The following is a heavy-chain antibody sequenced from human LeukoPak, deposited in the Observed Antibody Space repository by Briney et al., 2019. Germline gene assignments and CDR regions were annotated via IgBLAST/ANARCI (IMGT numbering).Heavy chain of an antibody. V-gene: IGHV3-9*01. CDR1: GFTFDDYA. CDR3: AEDKADGMDV. Sequence: GRSLRLSCAASGFTFDDYAMHWVRQAPGKGLEWVSGISWNSGSIGYADSVKGRFTISRDNAKNSLYLQMNSLRAEDTALYYCAEDKADGMDVWGQGTTVTVSS. CDR2: ISWNSGSI. J-gene: IGHJ6*02. D-gene: IGHD6-13*01.